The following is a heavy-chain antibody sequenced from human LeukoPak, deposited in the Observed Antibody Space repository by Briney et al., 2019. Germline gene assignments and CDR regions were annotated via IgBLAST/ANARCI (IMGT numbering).Heavy chain of an antibody. D-gene: IGHD4-17*01. CDR1: GGSISSYY. Sequence: SETLSLTCTVSGGSISSYYWSWIRQLAGKGLEWIGYIYYSGSTNYNPSLKSRVTISVDTSKDQFSLKLSSVTAADTAVYYCARQGTTVTTADASDIWGQGTMVTVSS. V-gene: IGHV4-59*08. J-gene: IGHJ3*02. CDR3: ARQGTTVTTADASDI. CDR2: IYYSGST.